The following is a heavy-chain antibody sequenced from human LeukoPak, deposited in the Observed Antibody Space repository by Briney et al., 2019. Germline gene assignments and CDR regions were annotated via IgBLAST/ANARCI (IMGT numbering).Heavy chain of an antibody. Sequence: ASVKVSCKASGCTFTSYYMHWVRQAPGQGLEWMGWINPNSGGTNYAQKFQGRVTMTRDTSISTAYMELSRLRSDDTAVYYCARGQPELTYYYGSGSYNWFDPWGQGTLVTVSS. J-gene: IGHJ5*02. CDR2: INPNSGGT. CDR1: GCTFTSYY. D-gene: IGHD3-10*01. V-gene: IGHV1-2*02. CDR3: ARGQPELTYYYGSGSYNWFDP.